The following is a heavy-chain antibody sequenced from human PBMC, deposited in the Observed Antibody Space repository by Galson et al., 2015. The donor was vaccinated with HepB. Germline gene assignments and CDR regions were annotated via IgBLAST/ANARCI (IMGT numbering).Heavy chain of an antibody. V-gene: IGHV4-34*01. J-gene: IGHJ4*02. CDR1: GGSFSGYY. D-gene: IGHD2-15*01. Sequence: LSLTCAVYGGSFSGYYWSWIRQSPGKGLEWIGEINHGGSTNYNPSLRSRLTISKDTLKNQFSLKLSTVTAADTAVYYCARGRGVVVVVAATYDSWGQGTLVTVSS. CDR2: INHGGST. CDR3: ARGRGVVVVVAATYDS.